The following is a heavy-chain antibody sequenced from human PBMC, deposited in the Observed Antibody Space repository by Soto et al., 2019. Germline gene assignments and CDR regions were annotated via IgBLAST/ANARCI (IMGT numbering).Heavy chain of an antibody. J-gene: IGHJ4*02. CDR2: ISYSGGA. V-gene: IGHV4-59*01. CDR1: GGSINNYY. CDR3: ARGERLGLDY. Sequence: QVQLQESGPGLVKPSETLSLTCIVSGGSINNYYWSWIRQPPGKGLEWIGYISYSGGANYNPSLHIRVTISLDTSKNQFSLMLSSVTAADTAVYYCARGERLGLDYWGQGTLVTVSS. D-gene: IGHD3-9*01.